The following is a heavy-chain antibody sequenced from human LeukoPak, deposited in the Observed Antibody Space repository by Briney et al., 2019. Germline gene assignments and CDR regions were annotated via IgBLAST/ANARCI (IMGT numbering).Heavy chain of an antibody. CDR2: IYPGDSDT. Sequence: GESLKISCKGSGYILTDYWIAWVRQIPGKGLEWMGIIYPGDSDTRYSPSFQGQVTISADKSIFTAYLQWSSLKASDTAMYYCARRLASSKGFDYWGQGTLVTVSS. D-gene: IGHD6-13*01. J-gene: IGHJ4*02. V-gene: IGHV5-51*01. CDR3: ARRLASSKGFDY. CDR1: GYILTDYW.